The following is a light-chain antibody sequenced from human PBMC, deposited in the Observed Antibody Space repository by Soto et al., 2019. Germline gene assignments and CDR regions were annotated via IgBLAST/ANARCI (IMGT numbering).Light chain of an antibody. CDR1: ESVRNNS. J-gene: IGKJ2*01. CDR2: GAS. V-gene: IGKV3-20*01. CDR3: HHYGYGADT. Sequence: LILTQSPGTLSLSPGERATLSCRASESVRNNSLAWYQQHPGQAPRLLIFGASSSATGIPDRFTGTGSGADFSLTISRLEPDDSAVYFCHHYGYGADTFGQGIKLEIK.